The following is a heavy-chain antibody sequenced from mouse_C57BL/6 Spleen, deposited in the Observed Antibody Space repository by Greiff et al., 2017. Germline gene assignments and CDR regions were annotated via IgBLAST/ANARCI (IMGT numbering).Heavy chain of an antibody. V-gene: IGHV1-54*01. CDR3: AREVNYFDN. J-gene: IGHJ2*01. D-gene: IGHD2-2*01. CDR1: GYAFTNYL. CDR2: INPGSGGT. Sequence: VQLQQSGAELVRPGTSVKVSCKASGYAFTNYLIEWVKQRPGQGLEWIGVINPGSGGTNYNEKFKGKATLTADKSSSTAYMQLSSLTSEDSAVYFCAREVNYFDNRGQGTTLTVSS.